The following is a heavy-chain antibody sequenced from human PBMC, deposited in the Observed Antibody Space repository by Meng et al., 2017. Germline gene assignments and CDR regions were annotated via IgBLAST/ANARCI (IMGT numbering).Heavy chain of an antibody. J-gene: IGHJ4*02. Sequence: QTTLKESGPTLVKPTQTLTLTCTFSGFSLSTSGVGVGWIRQPPGKALEWLALIYWDDDKRYSPSLKSRLTITKDTSKNQVVLTMTNMDPVDTATYYRALIVGATIQFDYWGQGTLVTVSS. CDR2: IYWDDDK. D-gene: IGHD1-26*01. V-gene: IGHV2-5*02. CDR1: GFSLSTSGVG. CDR3: ALIVGATIQFDY.